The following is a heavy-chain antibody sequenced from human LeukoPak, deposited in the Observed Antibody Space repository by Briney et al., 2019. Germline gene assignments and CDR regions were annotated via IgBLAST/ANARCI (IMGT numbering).Heavy chain of an antibody. Sequence: SEALSLTCTVSGGSIGGDYWTWIRQPPGKGLQYIGYIYHTGATNYNPSLKSRVTMSVDTSKNQFSLKLSSVTAADTAVYYCAREYSSSSGKALDYWGQGTLVTVSS. CDR1: GGSIGGDY. V-gene: IGHV4-59*12. CDR2: IYHTGAT. J-gene: IGHJ4*02. CDR3: AREYSSSSGKALDY. D-gene: IGHD6-6*01.